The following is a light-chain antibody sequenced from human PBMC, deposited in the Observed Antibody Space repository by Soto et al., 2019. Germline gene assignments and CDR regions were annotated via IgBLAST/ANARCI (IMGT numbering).Light chain of an antibody. CDR1: DSNIGNDH. V-gene: IGLV1-51*02. Sequence: QSALTQPPSVSAAPGQKVTISCSGSDSNIGNDHVSWYQQFPGTAPKLLIYENNKRPSGIPDRFSGSKSGTSATLDITGLQTGDEADYYCGTWDSGLSAGVIGGGTQLTVL. CDR2: ENN. J-gene: IGLJ3*02. CDR3: GTWDSGLSAGV.